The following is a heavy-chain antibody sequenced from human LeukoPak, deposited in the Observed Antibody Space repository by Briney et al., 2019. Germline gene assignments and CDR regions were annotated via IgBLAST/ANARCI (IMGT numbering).Heavy chain of an antibody. CDR1: GGSISSGAYY. Sequence: SETLSLTCTVSGGSISSGAYYWSWIRQPPGKGLEWIGYIYYSGSTYYNPSLKSRVTISVDTSKNQYSLKLSSVTAADTAVYYCARGCEEVVPAAMNWFDPWGQGTLVTVSS. V-gene: IGHV4-30-4*01. J-gene: IGHJ5*02. CDR3: ARGCEEVVPAAMNWFDP. CDR2: IYYSGST. D-gene: IGHD2-2*01.